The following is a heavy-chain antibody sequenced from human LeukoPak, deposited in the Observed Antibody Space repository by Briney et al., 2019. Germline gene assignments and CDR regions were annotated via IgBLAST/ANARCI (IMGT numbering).Heavy chain of an antibody. Sequence: SETLSLTCTVSGGSISSYYWSWIRQPPGKGLEWIGYIYYSGSTNYNPSLKSRVTISVDTSKNQFSLKLSSVTAADTAVYYCAGERIAAAGTSTGFDYWGQGTLVTVSS. V-gene: IGHV4-59*01. D-gene: IGHD6-13*01. J-gene: IGHJ4*02. CDR1: GGSISSYY. CDR3: AGERIAAAGTSTGFDY. CDR2: IYYSGST.